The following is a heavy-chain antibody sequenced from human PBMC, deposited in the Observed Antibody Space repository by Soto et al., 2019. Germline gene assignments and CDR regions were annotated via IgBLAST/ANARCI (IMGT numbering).Heavy chain of an antibody. CDR1: GCTFSSYA. D-gene: IGHD7-27*01. CDR2: INAGYGNT. Sequence: GASVKASCKASGCTFSSYAMHWVRQAPGQRLEWMGWINAGYGNTKSSQKFQDRVTISRDTSASTAYMELTSLRSEDTAVYYCARDTGDGTFDFWGQGTLVTVS. V-gene: IGHV1-3*01. CDR3: ARDTGDGTFDF. J-gene: IGHJ4*02.